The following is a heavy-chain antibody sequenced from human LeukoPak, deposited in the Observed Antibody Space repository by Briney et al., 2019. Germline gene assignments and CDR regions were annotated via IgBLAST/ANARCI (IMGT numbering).Heavy chain of an antibody. V-gene: IGHV3-43*02. CDR1: GFNIGPYA. D-gene: IGHD2/OR15-2a*01. Sequence: GGSLRLSCAASGFNIGPYAMYWVRQGPGRGLEWVSVIKADGSGTFYSDSVRGRFTTSRDNSRNSLYLQMSSLTSDDTALYYCATWAFYHNLDVWGQGTTVAVSS. CDR3: ATWAFYHNLDV. CDR2: IKADGSGT. J-gene: IGHJ6*02.